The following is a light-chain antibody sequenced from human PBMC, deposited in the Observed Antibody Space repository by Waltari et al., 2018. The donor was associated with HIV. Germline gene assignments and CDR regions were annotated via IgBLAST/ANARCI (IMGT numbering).Light chain of an antibody. CDR1: QSLTGTS. CDR2: GAS. CDR3: QQHDTSLYS. V-gene: IGKV3-20*01. J-gene: IGKJ2*03. Sequence: IVLTQSPGPLSLSPGQSATLSCRASQSLTGTSLAWYQQIPGQPPRLLIYGASNRATRIPDRFTAFGSGTDFTLTISELEPADSAIYFCQQHDTSLYSFGQGTRLEIK.